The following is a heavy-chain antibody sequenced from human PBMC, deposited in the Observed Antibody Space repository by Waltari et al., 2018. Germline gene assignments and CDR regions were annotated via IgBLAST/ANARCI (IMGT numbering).Heavy chain of an antibody. V-gene: IGHV3-30*02. CDR2: IQYSGKNK. D-gene: IGHD3-10*01. Sequence: QVQLVESGGGVVQPRGSLKLSCTASGFTFSHFGIHWVRQAPGKGREWVACIQYSGKNKYYLDSVKGRFTISRDNSQNTLYLQRDSLRPEDAAMYYCAKASDRRGFDYWGQGTLVTVSS. CDR3: AKASDRRGFDY. CDR1: GFTFSHFG. J-gene: IGHJ4*02.